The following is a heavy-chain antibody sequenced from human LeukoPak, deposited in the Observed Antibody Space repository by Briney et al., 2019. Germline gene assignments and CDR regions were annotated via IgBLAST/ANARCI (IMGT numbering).Heavy chain of an antibody. D-gene: IGHD2-2*01. CDR2: INHSGST. J-gene: IGHJ4*02. V-gene: IGHV4-34*01. Sequence: PSETLSLTCAVYGGSFSGYYWSWIRQPPGKGLEWIGEINHSGSTNYNPSLKSRVTISVDTSKNQFSLKLSSVTAADTAVYYCARDVGEYCSSTSCQNYFDYWGQGPLVTVSS. CDR3: ARDVGEYCSSTSCQNYFDY. CDR1: GGSFSGYY.